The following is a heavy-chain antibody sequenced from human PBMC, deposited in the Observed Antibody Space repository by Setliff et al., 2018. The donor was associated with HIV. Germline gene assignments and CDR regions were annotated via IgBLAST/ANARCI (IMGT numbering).Heavy chain of an antibody. CDR3: ARGGYNGYESPFDD. CDR1: GDSINSGGYY. Sequence: SGTLSLTCIVSGDSINSGGYYWSWIRQRPGKALEWIGHIYYSGNTHYSPSLKSRLTMSLDRSQNHFFLRLRSVTAADTAVYYCARGGYNGYESPFDDWGLGTLVTVSS. D-gene: IGHD5-12*01. CDR2: IYYSGNT. J-gene: IGHJ4*02. V-gene: IGHV4-31*03.